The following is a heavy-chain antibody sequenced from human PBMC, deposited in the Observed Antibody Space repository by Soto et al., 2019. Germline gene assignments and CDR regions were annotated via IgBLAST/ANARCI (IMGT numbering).Heavy chain of an antibody. Sequence: PSVKVYCKTCGRTFSRYHRSWVLQAPGQGLEWMGGIIPIFDTANYAQKFRGRVTITADESTSTAYMELSSLRSEDTAVYYCARHDCISSSCYYYYYYSMDVWG. CDR3: ARHDCISSSCYYYYYYSMDV. D-gene: IGHD2-2*01. CDR2: IIPIFDTA. V-gene: IGHV1-69*13. CDR1: GRTFSRYH. J-gene: IGHJ6*02.